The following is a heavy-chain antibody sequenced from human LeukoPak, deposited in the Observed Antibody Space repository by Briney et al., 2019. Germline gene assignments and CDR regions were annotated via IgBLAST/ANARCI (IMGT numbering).Heavy chain of an antibody. D-gene: IGHD1-7*01. CDR1: GFTFSSSA. V-gene: IGHV3-23*01. CDR2: ISGSDSST. J-gene: IGHJ4*02. CDR3: ARDYNWNYGAFDY. Sequence: GSLRLSCAASGFTFSSSAMSWVRQAPGKGLEWVSTISGSDSSTRYADSVKGRFTISGDNSKNTLYLQMNSLRAEDTAVYYCARDYNWNYGAFDYWGQGTLVTVSS.